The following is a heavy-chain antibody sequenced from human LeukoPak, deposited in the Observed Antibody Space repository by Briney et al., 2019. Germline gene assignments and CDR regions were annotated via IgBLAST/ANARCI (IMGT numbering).Heavy chain of an antibody. CDR1: GFTFSSYA. CDR2: ISGSGGST. D-gene: IGHD5-12*01. J-gene: IGHJ3*02. Sequence: GGSLRLSCAASGFTFSSYAMSWVRQAPGNGLEWVSAISGSGGSTYYADSVKGRFTISRDNSKNTLYLQMNSLRAEDTAVYYCAKSPILIVATSDAFDIWGQGTMVTVSS. CDR3: AKSPILIVATSDAFDI. V-gene: IGHV3-23*01.